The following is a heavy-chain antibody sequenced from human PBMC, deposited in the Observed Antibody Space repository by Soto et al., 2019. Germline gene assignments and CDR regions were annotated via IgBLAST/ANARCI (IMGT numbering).Heavy chain of an antibody. Sequence: QLQLQESGSGLVKPSQTLSLTGAVSGGSISSGGYSWSWIRQPPGKGLEWIGYLYHSGSTYYNPSLTSPGTTAVARSKNQFSLELSSVPAADTAVYDCARAPYYGSCYGMDVWGQGTTVTVSS. V-gene: IGHV4-30-2*01. CDR1: GGSISSGGYS. D-gene: IGHD3-10*01. CDR2: LYHSGST. CDR3: ARAPYYGSCYGMDV. J-gene: IGHJ6*02.